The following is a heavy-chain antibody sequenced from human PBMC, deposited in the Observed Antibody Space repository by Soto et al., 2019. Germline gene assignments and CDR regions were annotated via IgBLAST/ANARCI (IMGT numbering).Heavy chain of an antibody. CDR2: INPTGGGT. V-gene: IGHV1-46*01. CDR3: AREARTRGWFDP. J-gene: IGHJ5*02. Sequence: ASVKVSCKASGYIFTSYYMDWVRQAPGQGLEWMGIINPTGGGTSYAQKFQGRVTMTRNTSMSTVYMELSSLRSGDTAVYYCAREARTRGWFDPWGRGTLVTVSS. CDR1: GYIFTSYY.